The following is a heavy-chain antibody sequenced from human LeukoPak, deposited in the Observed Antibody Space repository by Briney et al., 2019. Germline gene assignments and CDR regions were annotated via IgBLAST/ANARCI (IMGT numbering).Heavy chain of an antibody. Sequence: GGSLRLSCAASGFTFSNFGMHWVRQAPGKGLEWVAVIWFDGSNKYYADSVKGRFTISRDNSKHTLYLQMDSLRAEDTALYYCARDESSGSLHFDYWGQGTLVTVSS. V-gene: IGHV3-33*01. CDR1: GFTFSNFG. CDR3: ARDESSGSLHFDY. D-gene: IGHD3-10*01. CDR2: IWFDGSNK. J-gene: IGHJ4*02.